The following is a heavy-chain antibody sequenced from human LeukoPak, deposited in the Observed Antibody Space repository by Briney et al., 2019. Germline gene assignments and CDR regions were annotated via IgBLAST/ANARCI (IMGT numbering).Heavy chain of an antibody. D-gene: IGHD1-26*01. V-gene: IGHV1-2*02. CDR1: GYTFTSYD. CDR2: INPNSGGT. J-gene: IGHJ4*02. Sequence: ASVKVSCKASGYTFTSYDINWVRQATGQGLEWMGWINPNSGGTNYAQKFQGRVTMTRDTSISTAYMELSRLRSDDTAVYYCARDTGGRTRHFDYWGQGTLVTVSS. CDR3: ARDTGGRTRHFDY.